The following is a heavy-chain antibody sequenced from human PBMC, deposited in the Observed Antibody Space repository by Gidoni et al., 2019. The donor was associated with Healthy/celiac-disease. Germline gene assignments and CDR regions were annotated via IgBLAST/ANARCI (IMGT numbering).Heavy chain of an antibody. CDR1: GFPFSSYG. J-gene: IGHJ3*02. V-gene: IGHV3-33*01. CDR2: IWYDGSNK. CDR3: ARDSTERRAFDI. Sequence: QVQLVESGGGVVQPGRSLRLSCAAAGFPFSSYGMHWVRQAPGKGLEWVAVIWYDGSNKYYADSVKGRFTISRDNSKNTLYLQMNSLRAEDTAVYYCARDSTERRAFDIWGQGTMVTVSS.